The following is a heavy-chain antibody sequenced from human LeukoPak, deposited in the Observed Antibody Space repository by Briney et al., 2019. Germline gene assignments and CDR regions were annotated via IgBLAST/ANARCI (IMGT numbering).Heavy chain of an antibody. Sequence: AGGSLRLSCAASGFTFSSYAMSWVRQAPGRGLEWVSAISGSGHSTYYADSVKGRFSISRDNSKNTLYLQMNSLRAEDTAIYYCAKVRMITMIAYDAFDIWGQGSMVTVSS. CDR3: AKVRMITMIAYDAFDI. CDR2: ISGSGHST. V-gene: IGHV3-23*01. CDR1: GFTFSSYA. J-gene: IGHJ3*02. D-gene: IGHD3-22*01.